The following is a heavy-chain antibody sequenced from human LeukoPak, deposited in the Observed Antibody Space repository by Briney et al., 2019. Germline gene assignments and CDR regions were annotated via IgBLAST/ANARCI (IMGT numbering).Heavy chain of an antibody. CDR1: GDSVSSDSAA. CDR2: TYSRSKWYY. Sequence: SQTLSLTCAISGDSVSSDSAAWNWIRQSPSRGLEWLARTYSRSKWYYDYASAVKGRITINPDTSKNQFSLQLNSVTPEDTAVYFCARDPVGGSTIFDSWGQGTLVTVSS. J-gene: IGHJ4*02. D-gene: IGHD1-26*01. V-gene: IGHV6-1*01. CDR3: ARDPVGGSTIFDS.